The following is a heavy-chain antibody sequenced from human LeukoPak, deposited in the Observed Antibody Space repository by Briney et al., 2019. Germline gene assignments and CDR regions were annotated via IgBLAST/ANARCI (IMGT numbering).Heavy chain of an antibody. Sequence: GGSLRLSCAASGFTFSRYWMSWVRQAPGKGLEWVANIKQDGSDKYYVDSVKGRFTISRDNAKNSLYLQVNSLRAEDTSVYYCARACRSTIFGFDAFDIWGQGTMVTVSS. V-gene: IGHV3-7*01. D-gene: IGHD3-3*01. J-gene: IGHJ3*02. CDR3: ARACRSTIFGFDAFDI. CDR1: GFTFSRYW. CDR2: IKQDGSDK.